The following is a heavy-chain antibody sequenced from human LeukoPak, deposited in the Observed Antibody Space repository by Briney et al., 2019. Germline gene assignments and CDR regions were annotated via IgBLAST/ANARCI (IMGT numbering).Heavy chain of an antibody. CDR1: GGTFSSYA. CDR2: IIPIFGTA. D-gene: IGHD6-6*01. CDR3: ASGLHSSSSDAFDI. Sequence: SVNVSCKASGGTFSSYAISWVRQAPGQGLEWMGGIIPIFGTANYAQKFQGRVTITADESTSTAYMELSSLRSEDTAVYYCASGLHSSSSDAFDIWGQGTMVTVSS. V-gene: IGHV1-69*13. J-gene: IGHJ3*02.